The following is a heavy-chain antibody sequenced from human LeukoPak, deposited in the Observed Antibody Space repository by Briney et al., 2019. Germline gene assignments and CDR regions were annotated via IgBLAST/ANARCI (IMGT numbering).Heavy chain of an antibody. V-gene: IGHV1-69*04. Sequence: SVKVSCKASGGTFSSYAISWVRQAPGQGLEWMGRIIPILGIANYAQKFQGRVTITADKSTSTAYMELSSLRSEDTAVYYCARSRAVRGVNPGAFDIWGQGTMVTVSS. CDR3: ARSRAVRGVNPGAFDI. J-gene: IGHJ3*02. CDR1: GGTFSSYA. D-gene: IGHD3-10*01. CDR2: IIPILGIA.